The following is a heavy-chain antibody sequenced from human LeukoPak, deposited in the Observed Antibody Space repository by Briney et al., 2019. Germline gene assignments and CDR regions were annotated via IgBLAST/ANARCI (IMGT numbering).Heavy chain of an antibody. CDR2: IYSGGST. CDR3: AKRARAVAGLNWYFDL. V-gene: IGHV3-66*01. D-gene: IGHD6-19*01. Sequence: GGSLRLSCAASGFTVSSNYMSWVRQAPGKGLEWVSVIYSGGSTYYADSVKGRFTISRDNSKNTLYLQMNSLRAEDTAVYYCAKRARAVAGLNWYFDLWGRGTLVTVSS. CDR1: GFTVSSNY. J-gene: IGHJ2*01.